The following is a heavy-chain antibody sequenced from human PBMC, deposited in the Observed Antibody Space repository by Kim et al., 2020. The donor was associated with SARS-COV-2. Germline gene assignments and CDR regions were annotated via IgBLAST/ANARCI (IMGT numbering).Heavy chain of an antibody. CDR1: GFTFDTYA. V-gene: IGHV3-23*01. Sequence: GGSLRLSCVASGFTFDTYAMSWVRQAPGKGLEWVSVISGGVVNKFYADSVRGRFTISRDNSKNTLYLQMKSLRDDDTALYYCAKMVIMDGYNYFYYYAMDVWGQGTTVTVSS. CDR2: ISGGVVNK. J-gene: IGHJ6*02. CDR3: AKMVIMDGYNYFYYYAMDV. D-gene: IGHD2-21*01.